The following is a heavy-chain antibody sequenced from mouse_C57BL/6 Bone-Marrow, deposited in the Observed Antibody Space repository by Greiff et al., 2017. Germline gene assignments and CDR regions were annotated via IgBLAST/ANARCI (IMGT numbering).Heavy chain of an antibody. CDR3: ARDDWDFDV. CDR2: ISSGGSYT. V-gene: IGHV5-6*01. Sequence: EVMLVESGGDLVKPGGSLKLSCAASGFTFSSYGMSWVRQTPDKRLEWVATISSGGSYTYYPDSVKGRFTISRDNAKNTLYLQMSSLKSEDTAMYYCARDDWDFDVWGTGTTVTVSS. J-gene: IGHJ1*03. CDR1: GFTFSSYG.